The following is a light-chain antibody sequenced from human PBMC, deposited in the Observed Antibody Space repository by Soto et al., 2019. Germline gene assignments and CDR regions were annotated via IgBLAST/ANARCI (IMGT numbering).Light chain of an antibody. V-gene: IGLV4-69*01. CDR2: LNSDGSH. CDR3: QTWGTGLLV. J-gene: IGLJ3*02. CDR1: SGHSSYA. Sequence: QLVLTQSPSASASLGASVKLTCTLSSGHSSYAIAWHQQQPEKGPRYLMKLNSDGSHSKGDGIPNRFSGSSSGAERYLTISSLQSEDEADYYCQTWGTGLLVCGGGTQLTVL.